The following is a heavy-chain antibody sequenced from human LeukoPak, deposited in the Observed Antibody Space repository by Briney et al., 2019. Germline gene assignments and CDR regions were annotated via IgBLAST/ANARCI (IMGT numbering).Heavy chain of an antibody. CDR2: INHSGST. D-gene: IGHD2-15*01. CDR1: GGSFSGYY. V-gene: IGHV4-34*01. CDR3: ARGQWRGYCSGGSCYSARIRFDP. Sequence: SETLSLTCAVYGGSFSGYYWSWIRQPPGKGLEWIGEINHSGSTNYNPSLKSRVTISVDTSKNQLSLKLSSVTAADTAVYYCARGQWRGYCSGGSCYSARIRFDPWGQGTLVTVSS. J-gene: IGHJ5*02.